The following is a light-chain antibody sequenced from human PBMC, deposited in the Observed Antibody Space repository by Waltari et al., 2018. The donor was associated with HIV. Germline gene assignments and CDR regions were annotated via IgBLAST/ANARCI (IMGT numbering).Light chain of an antibody. V-gene: IGKV3-11*01. Sequence: EIVLTQSPATLSLSPGERATLSCRASQSVSSYLAWYQQKPGQAPRFLIYDASNRATGIPARFSGRWSGTNFTLTISSLEPEDFAVYYCQQRSNWPPWTFGQGTKVEIK. J-gene: IGKJ1*01. CDR2: DAS. CDR3: QQRSNWPPWT. CDR1: QSVSSY.